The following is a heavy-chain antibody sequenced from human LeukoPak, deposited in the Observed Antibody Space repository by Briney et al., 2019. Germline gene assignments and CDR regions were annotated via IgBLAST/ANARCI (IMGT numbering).Heavy chain of an antibody. CDR3: ARDPTPYSSGWYAEGVNYGMDV. Sequence: GGSLRLSCAASGFTFSSYSMNWVRQAPGKGLEWVSSISSSSSYIYYADSVKGRFTISRDNAKNSLYPQMNSLRAEDTAVYYCARDPTPYSSGWYAEGVNYGMDVWGQGTTVTVSS. CDR2: ISSSSSYI. V-gene: IGHV3-21*01. D-gene: IGHD6-19*01. J-gene: IGHJ6*02. CDR1: GFTFSSYS.